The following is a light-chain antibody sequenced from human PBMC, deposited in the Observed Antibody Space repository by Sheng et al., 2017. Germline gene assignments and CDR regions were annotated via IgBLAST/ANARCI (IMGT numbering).Light chain of an antibody. CDR1: SSNIGSNY. CDR2: SNT. Sequence: QSVLTQPPSASGTPGQRVTISCSGSSSNIGSNYVYWYQQLPGTAPKLLIYSNTQRPSGVPDRFSGSKSGTSASLAISGLRSDDEADYYCAAWDDSLSGLWVFGGGTKLTVL. V-gene: IGLV1-47*02. CDR3: AAWDDSLSGLWV. J-gene: IGLJ3*02.